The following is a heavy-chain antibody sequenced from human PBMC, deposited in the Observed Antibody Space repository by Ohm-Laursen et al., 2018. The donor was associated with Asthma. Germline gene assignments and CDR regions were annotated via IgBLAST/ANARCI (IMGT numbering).Heavy chain of an antibody. Sequence: SLRLSCSAPGFTFSRYAMSWVRQAPGKGLEWVSTLSGTVNSTYYADSVKGRFTISRDNSKKTLYLQMNSLRAEDAAVYYCAKGDLGWYDSRGYSNWGQGTLVTVSS. J-gene: IGHJ4*02. CDR2: LSGTVNST. CDR3: AKGDLGWYDSRGYSN. CDR1: GFTFSRYA. V-gene: IGHV3-23*01. D-gene: IGHD3-22*01.